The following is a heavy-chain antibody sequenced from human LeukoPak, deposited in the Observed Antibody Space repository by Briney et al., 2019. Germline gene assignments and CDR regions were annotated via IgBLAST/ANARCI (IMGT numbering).Heavy chain of an antibody. V-gene: IGHV1-2*02. CDR1: GYTFTDYY. CDR2: INPNSGGT. J-gene: IGHJ4*02. Sequence: ASVKVSCKASGYTFTDYYLHWVRQAPGQGVEWMGWINPNSGGTNSAQKFQGRVTMTRDTSISTAYMELTRLRSDDTAVYYCARDPPRLYYFDYWGQGTLVTVSS. CDR3: ARDPPRLYYFDY.